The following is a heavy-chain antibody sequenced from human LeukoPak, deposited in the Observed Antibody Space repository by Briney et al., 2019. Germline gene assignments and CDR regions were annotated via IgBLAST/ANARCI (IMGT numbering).Heavy chain of an antibody. CDR1: GGSISNYD. CDR2: IYYSGST. CDR3: ARDGGYGSGSYL. J-gene: IGHJ4*02. V-gene: IGHV4-59*01. Sequence: SETLSLTCTVSGGSISNYDWSWIRQPPGKGLEWIGYIYYSGSTNYNPSLKSRVTISLDTSKNQFSLKLTSVTAADTAVYYCARDGGYGSGSYLWGQGTLVTVSS. D-gene: IGHD3-10*01.